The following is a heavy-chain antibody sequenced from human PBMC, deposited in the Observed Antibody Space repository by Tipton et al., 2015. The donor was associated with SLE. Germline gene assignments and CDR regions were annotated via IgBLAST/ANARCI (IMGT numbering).Heavy chain of an antibody. Sequence: TLSLTCTVSGGSISSSSYYWAWIRQPPGKGLEWIGNLYYTGSTYYNPSLKSRVTISVDTSKNQFSLKLSSVTAADTAVYYCARAFGDFWSGYPGAFDIWGQGTMVTVSS. CDR2: LYYTGST. CDR1: GGSISSSSYY. CDR3: ARAFGDFWSGYPGAFDI. V-gene: IGHV4-39*07. J-gene: IGHJ3*02. D-gene: IGHD3-3*01.